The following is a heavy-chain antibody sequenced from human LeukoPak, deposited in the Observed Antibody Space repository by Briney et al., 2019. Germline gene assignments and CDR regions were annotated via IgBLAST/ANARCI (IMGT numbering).Heavy chain of an antibody. D-gene: IGHD5-18*01. J-gene: IGHJ3*02. CDR2: IWYDGSNK. Sequence: GGSLRLSCAASGFTFSSYGMHWVRQAPGKGLEWVAVIWYDGSNKYYADSVKGRFTISRDNSKNTLYLQMNSLRAEDTAVYYCARDPRAARGYSYGKEGAFDIWGQGTMVTVSP. V-gene: IGHV3-33*01. CDR3: ARDPRAARGYSYGKEGAFDI. CDR1: GFTFSSYG.